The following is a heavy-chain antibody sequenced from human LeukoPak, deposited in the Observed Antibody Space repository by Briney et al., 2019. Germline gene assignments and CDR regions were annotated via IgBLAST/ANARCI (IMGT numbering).Heavy chain of an antibody. CDR1: GFTVSSNY. D-gene: IGHD3-10*01. Sequence: GGSLRLSCAASGFTVSSNYMSWVRQAPGKGLEWVSVIYSGGSIYYADSVKGRFTISRDNAKNSLYLQMNSLRAEDTAVYYCAREVLMGPRYFDYWGQGTLVTVSS. CDR2: IYSGGSI. J-gene: IGHJ4*02. V-gene: IGHV3-66*01. CDR3: AREVLMGPRYFDY.